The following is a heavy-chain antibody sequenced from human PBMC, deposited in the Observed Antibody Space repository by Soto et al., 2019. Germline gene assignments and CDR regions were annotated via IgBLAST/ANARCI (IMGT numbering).Heavy chain of an antibody. Sequence: SETLSLTCAVYGGSFSCYYWSWIRQPPGKGLEWIGEINHSGSTNYNPSLKSRVTISVDTSKNQFSLKLSSVTAADTAVYYCARGKAVAGTYYYYYYMDVWGKGTTVTVSS. V-gene: IGHV4-34*01. CDR3: ARGKAVAGTYYYYYYMDV. D-gene: IGHD6-19*01. J-gene: IGHJ6*03. CDR2: INHSGST. CDR1: GGSFSCYY.